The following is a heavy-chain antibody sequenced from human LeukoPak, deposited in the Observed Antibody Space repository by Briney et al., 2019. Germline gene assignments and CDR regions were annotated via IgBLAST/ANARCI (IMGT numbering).Heavy chain of an antibody. D-gene: IGHD3-10*01. V-gene: IGHV1-24*01. J-gene: IGHJ4*02. CDR3: ATDRAYFGSGNFFDY. CDR1: GYTLTELS. CDR2: FDPEDRET. Sequence: GASVKVSCKVSGYTLTELSMHWVRQAPGKGLEWMGGFDPEDRETIYAQKFQGRVTMTEDTSTDTAYMELSSLRSEDTAIYYCATDRAYFGSGNFFDYWGQGTLVTVSS.